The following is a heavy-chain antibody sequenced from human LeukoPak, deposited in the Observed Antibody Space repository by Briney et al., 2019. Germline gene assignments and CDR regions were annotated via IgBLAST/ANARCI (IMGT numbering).Heavy chain of an antibody. D-gene: IGHD3-22*01. V-gene: IGHV4-4*02. CDR2: IYHSGST. CDR1: GGSISSSNW. CDR3: ARSNYDSSGYYYYFEY. Sequence: SETLSLTCAVSGGSISSSNWWSWVRQPPGKGLEWIGEIYHSGSTNYNPSLKSRVTISVDTSKNQFSLKLSSVTAADTAVYYCARSNYDSSGYYYYFEYWGQGTLVTVSS. J-gene: IGHJ4*02.